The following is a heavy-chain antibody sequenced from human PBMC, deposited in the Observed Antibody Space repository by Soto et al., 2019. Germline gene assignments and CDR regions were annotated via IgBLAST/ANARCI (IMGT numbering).Heavy chain of an antibody. J-gene: IGHJ6*03. CDR2: INHSGST. Sequence: SETLSLTCAVYGGSFSGYYWSWIRQPPGKGLEWIGEINHSGSTNYNPSLKSRVTISVDTSKNQFSLKLSSVTAADTAAYYCARATKIAARPYYYYYYYMDVWGKGTTVTVSS. CDR1: GGSFSGYY. CDR3: ARATKIAARPYYYYYYYMDV. V-gene: IGHV4-34*01. D-gene: IGHD6-6*01.